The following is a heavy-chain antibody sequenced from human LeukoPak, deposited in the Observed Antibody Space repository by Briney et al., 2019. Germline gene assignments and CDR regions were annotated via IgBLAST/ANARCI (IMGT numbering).Heavy chain of an antibody. CDR3: AKDSSSSGWD. CDR2: ISYDGSNK. Sequence: GGSLRLSCVASGFTFSSYGMHWVRQAPGKGLEWVAVISYDGSNKYYADSVKGRFTISRDNSKNTLYLQMNSLRAEDTAVYYCAKDSSSSGWDWGQGTLVTVSS. J-gene: IGHJ4*02. CDR1: GFTFSSYG. D-gene: IGHD6-19*01. V-gene: IGHV3-30*18.